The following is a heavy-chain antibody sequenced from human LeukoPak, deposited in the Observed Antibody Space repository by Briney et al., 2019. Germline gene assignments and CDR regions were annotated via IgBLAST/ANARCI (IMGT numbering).Heavy chain of an antibody. V-gene: IGHV3-30*18. CDR3: AKDRIQLWLPSYYFDY. CDR1: GFTFSSYG. Sequence: HPGRCLRLSCAASGFTFSSYGMHWVRQAPGKGLEWVAVISYDGSNKYYADSVKGRFTISRDNSKNTLYLQMNSLRAEDTAVYYCAKDRIQLWLPSYYFDYWGQGTLVTVSS. D-gene: IGHD5-18*01. J-gene: IGHJ4*02. CDR2: ISYDGSNK.